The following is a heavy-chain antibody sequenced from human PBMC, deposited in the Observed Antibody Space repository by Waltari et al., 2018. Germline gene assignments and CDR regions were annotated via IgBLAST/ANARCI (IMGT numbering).Heavy chain of an antibody. Sequence: QVQLVQSGAEVKKPGASVKVSCKASGYTFTGYYMHWVRQAPGQGLEWKGRINPNSGGKNHAKKFQGRVTMTRDPSISTAYMELGRLRSDDTAVDYCARANQAFLWGQGTLVTVSS. J-gene: IGHJ4*02. CDR2: INPNSGGK. CDR3: ARANQAFL. V-gene: IGHV1-2*06. D-gene: IGHD2-2*01. CDR1: GYTFTGYY.